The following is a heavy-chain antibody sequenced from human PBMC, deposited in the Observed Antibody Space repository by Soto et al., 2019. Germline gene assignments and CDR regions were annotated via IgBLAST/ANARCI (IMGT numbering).Heavy chain of an antibody. CDR1: GGTFSSYA. CDR2: IIPIFGTA. CDR3: AIVYGSGSYYNVIHFDY. V-gene: IGHV1-69*13. Sequence: SVKVSCKASGGTFSSYAISWVRQAPGQGLEWMGGIIPIFGTANYAQKFQGRVTITADESTSTAYMELSSLRSEDTAVYYCAIVYGSGSYYNVIHFDYWGQGTLVTVSS. J-gene: IGHJ4*02. D-gene: IGHD3-10*01.